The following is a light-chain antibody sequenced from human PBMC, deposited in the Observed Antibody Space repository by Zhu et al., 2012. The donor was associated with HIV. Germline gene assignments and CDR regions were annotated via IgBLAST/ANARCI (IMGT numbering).Light chain of an antibody. V-gene: IGKV1-9*01. J-gene: IGKJ1*01. CDR3: QQLNSYPRT. CDR1: QGISRY. CDR2: DAS. Sequence: DIQMTQSPSSLSASVGDRVTITCRASQGISRYLAWYQQQPGKAPNLLMYDASTLQSGVPSRFSGSGSGTEFILTISSLQPEDFATYFCQQLNSYPRTFGQGTKV.